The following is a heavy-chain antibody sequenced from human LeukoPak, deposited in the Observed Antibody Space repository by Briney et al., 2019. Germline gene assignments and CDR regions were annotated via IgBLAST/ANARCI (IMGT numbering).Heavy chain of an antibody. J-gene: IGHJ5*02. Sequence: GGSLRLSCAASGFTFSSYEMNWVRQAPGKGLEWVSYISSSGSTIYYADSVKGRFTISRDNAKNSLYLQMNSLRAEDTAVYYCARAGSGRSPDWFDPWGQGTLVTVSS. V-gene: IGHV3-48*03. CDR2: ISSSGSTI. CDR1: GFTFSSYE. CDR3: ARAGSGRSPDWFDP. D-gene: IGHD1-26*01.